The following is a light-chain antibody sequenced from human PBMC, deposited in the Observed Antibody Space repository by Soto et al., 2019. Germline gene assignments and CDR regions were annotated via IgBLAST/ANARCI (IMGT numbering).Light chain of an antibody. J-gene: IGLJ1*01. Sequence: QSALTQPASVSASPGQSITISCTGTSSDVGDYNYVSWYQQHPGKAPKLMIDDVSNRPSGVSNRFSGSKSGNTASLTISGLQAEDEADYYCSSYTSSSTLYVFGTGTKLTVL. CDR1: SSDVGDYNY. CDR3: SSYTSSSTLYV. CDR2: DVS. V-gene: IGLV2-14*01.